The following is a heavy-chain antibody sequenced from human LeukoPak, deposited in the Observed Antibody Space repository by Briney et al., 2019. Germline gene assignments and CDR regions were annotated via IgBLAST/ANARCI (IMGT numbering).Heavy chain of an antibody. Sequence: ASVTVSCKASGGTFSSYAISWVRQAPGQGLEWMGGIIPIFGTANYAQKFQGRVTITADESTSTAYMELSSLRSEDTAVYYCASLFMVRGVIRPGGYYYGMDVWGQGTTVTVSS. J-gene: IGHJ6*02. V-gene: IGHV1-69*13. CDR2: IIPIFGTA. CDR1: GGTFSSYA. CDR3: ASLFMVRGVIRPGGYYYGMDV. D-gene: IGHD3-10*01.